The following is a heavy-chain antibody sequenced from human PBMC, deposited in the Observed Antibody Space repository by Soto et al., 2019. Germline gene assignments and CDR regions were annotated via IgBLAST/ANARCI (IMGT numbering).Heavy chain of an antibody. V-gene: IGHV3-23*01. CDR2: ISGSGGST. J-gene: IGHJ6*02. D-gene: IGHD2-15*01. CDR1: GFTFSSYA. Sequence: EVQLLESGGGLVQPGGSLRLSCAASGFTFSSYAMSWVRQAPGKGLEWVSAISGSGGSTYYADSVKGRFTISRDNSKNALYLQMNSLRAEDTAVYYCAKDRGRLNGMDVWGQGTTVTVSS. CDR3: AKDRGRLNGMDV.